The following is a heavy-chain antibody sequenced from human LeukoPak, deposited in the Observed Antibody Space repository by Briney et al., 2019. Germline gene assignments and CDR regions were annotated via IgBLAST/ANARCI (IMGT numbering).Heavy chain of an antibody. D-gene: IGHD4-23*01. CDR2: ISAYNGNT. Sequence: GASVKVSCKASGYTFTSYGISWVRQAPGQGLEWMGWISAYNGNTNYAQKFQGRVTITADKSTSTAYMELSSLRSEDTAVYYCAGAAGYYGGNAPFDYWGQGTLVTVSS. V-gene: IGHV1-18*01. J-gene: IGHJ4*02. CDR3: AGAAGYYGGNAPFDY. CDR1: GYTFTSYG.